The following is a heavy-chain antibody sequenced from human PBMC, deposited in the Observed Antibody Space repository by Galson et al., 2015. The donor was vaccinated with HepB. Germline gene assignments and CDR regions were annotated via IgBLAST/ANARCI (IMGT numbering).Heavy chain of an antibody. J-gene: IGHJ4*02. CDR2: IKSKTDGGTT. D-gene: IGHD5-12*01. V-gene: IGHV3-15*07. CDR1: GFTFSNAW. Sequence: SLRLSCAASGFTFSNAWMNWVRQAPGKGLEWVGRIKSKTDGGTTDYAAPVKGRFTISRDDSKNTLYLQMNSLKTEDTAVYYCTTGVIYSGYGRDYFDYWGQGTLVTVSS. CDR3: TTGVIYSGYGRDYFDY.